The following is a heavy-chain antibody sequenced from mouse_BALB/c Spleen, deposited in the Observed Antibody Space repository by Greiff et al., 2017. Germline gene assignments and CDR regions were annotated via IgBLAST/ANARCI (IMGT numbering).Heavy chain of an antibody. CDR2: ISYSGST. V-gene: IGHV3-2*02. Sequence: VQLKQSGPGLVKPSQSLSLTCTVTGYSITSDYAWNWIRQFPGNKLEWMGYISYSGSTSYNPSLKSRISITRDTSKNQFFLQLNSVTTEDTATYYCARGCFAYWGQGTLVTVSA. J-gene: IGHJ3*01. CDR3: ARGCFAY. CDR1: GYSITSDYA.